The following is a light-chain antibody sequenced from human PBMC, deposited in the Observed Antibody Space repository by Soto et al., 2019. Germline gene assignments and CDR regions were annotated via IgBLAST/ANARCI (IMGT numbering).Light chain of an antibody. J-gene: IGKJ2*01. Sequence: EIVLTQSPCTLSLSPGDRVTISCRASQRVLSNYLAWYQQKPGQPPRLLIHGATIRSAGIPDRFSGSGFGTDFTLSISSLEPEDFAVYYCQRHGTSTPYTFGQGTRLE. CDR3: QRHGTSTPYT. CDR1: QRVLSNY. V-gene: IGKV3-20*01. CDR2: GAT.